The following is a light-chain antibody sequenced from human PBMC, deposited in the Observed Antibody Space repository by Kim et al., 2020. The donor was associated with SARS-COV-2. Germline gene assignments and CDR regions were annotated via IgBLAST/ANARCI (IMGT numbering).Light chain of an antibody. Sequence: SYELTQPPSVSVAPGKTARITCGGINIQSKSIHWYQQKPGQAPVLVIYYDIDRPSGIPERFSGSNSGNTATLTISRVEAEDEADYYCQAWDTGTDHGVFG. CDR3: QAWDTGTDHGV. CDR1: NIQSKS. J-gene: IGLJ3*02. V-gene: IGLV3-21*04. CDR2: YDI.